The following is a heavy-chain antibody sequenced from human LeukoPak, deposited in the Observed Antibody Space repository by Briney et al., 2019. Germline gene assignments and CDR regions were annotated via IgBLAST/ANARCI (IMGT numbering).Heavy chain of an antibody. Sequence: GGSLRLSCAASGFTFSSYGMHWVRQAPGKGLEWVAVISHDGSNKYYADSVRGRFTISRDNSKNTLYLQMNSLRAEDTAVYYCANENYYGSGSYPDYRGQGTLVTVSS. J-gene: IGHJ4*02. CDR1: GFTFSSYG. CDR3: ANENYYGSGSYPDY. V-gene: IGHV3-30*18. CDR2: ISHDGSNK. D-gene: IGHD3-10*01.